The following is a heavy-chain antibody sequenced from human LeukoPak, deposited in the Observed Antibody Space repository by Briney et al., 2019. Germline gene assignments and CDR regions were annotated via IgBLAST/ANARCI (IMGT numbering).Heavy chain of an antibody. D-gene: IGHD5-18*01. J-gene: IGHJ4*02. V-gene: IGHV3-30-3*01. CDR2: ISYDGSNK. CDR1: GFTFSSYA. Sequence: PGRSLRLSCAASGFTFSSYAMHWVRQAPGKGLEWVAVISYDGSNKHYADSVKGRFTISRDNSKNTLYLQMNSLRAEDTAVYYCARGNTAMDYWGQGTLVTVSS. CDR3: ARGNTAMDY.